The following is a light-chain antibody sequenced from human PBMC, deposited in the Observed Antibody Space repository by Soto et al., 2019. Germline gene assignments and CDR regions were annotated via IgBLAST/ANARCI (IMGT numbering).Light chain of an antibody. Sequence: DVVMTQSPLSLPVSLGQPASISCRSSQSLIHTDGNTYLNWFQQRPGQSPRRLIYKVSDRDSGVPARFSGSGSGTDFTLKISRVEAEDVGVYYCMQGTRWPWTFGQGTEVEIK. CDR1: QSLIHTDGNTY. V-gene: IGKV2-30*02. CDR3: MQGTRWPWT. J-gene: IGKJ1*01. CDR2: KVS.